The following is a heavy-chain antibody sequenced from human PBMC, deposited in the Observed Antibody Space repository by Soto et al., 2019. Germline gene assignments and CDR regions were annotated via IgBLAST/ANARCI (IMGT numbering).Heavy chain of an antibody. V-gene: IGHV1-24*01. J-gene: IGHJ6*02. CDR3: ATAALYYPQRFDPKKEHLLKYYYYYYGMDV. Sequence: VASVKVSCKVCGDTITELSMHWVRQAPGKGLEWMGGFDPEDGETIYAQKFQGRVTMTEDTSTDTAYMELSSLRSEDTAVYYCATAALYYPQRFDPKKEHLLKYYYYYYGMDVWGQGTTVTVSS. CDR2: FDPEDGET. CDR1: GDTITELS. D-gene: IGHD3-22*01.